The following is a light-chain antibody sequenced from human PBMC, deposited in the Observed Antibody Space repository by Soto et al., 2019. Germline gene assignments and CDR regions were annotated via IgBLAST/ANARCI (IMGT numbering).Light chain of an antibody. CDR3: QSYDSSLSGYV. Sequence: QSVLTQPPSVSGAPGQTVIISCTGSSSNIGAPYDVNWYRQLPGTAPKLLIYGNNNRPSGVPDRFSGSTSGTSASLSITGLQAEDEADYYCQSYDSSLSGYVFGTGTKVTVL. CDR2: GNN. V-gene: IGLV1-40*01. CDR1: SSNIGAPYD. J-gene: IGLJ1*01.